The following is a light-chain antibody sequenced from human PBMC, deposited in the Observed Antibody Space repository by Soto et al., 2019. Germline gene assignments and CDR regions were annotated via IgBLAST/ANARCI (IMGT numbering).Light chain of an antibody. CDR2: DAS. CDR3: QQRSKWRT. J-gene: IGKJ1*01. V-gene: IGKV3-11*01. Sequence: EIVLTQSPATLSLSPGERATLSCRASQSVSGYLAWYQQKPGKAPRLLIYDASKRATGIPARLSGSGFGTDFTLTIRSLEPEDFAVYYCQQRSKWRTFGQGTKVDIK. CDR1: QSVSGY.